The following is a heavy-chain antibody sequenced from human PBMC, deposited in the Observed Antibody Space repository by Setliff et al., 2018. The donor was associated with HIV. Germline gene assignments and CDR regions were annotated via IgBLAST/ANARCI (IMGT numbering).Heavy chain of an antibody. D-gene: IGHD6-19*01. CDR3: ARRGTGWPYYFDY. CDR2: ITPDSGVT. V-gene: IGHV1-18*01. CDR1: GFTFTAHK. Sequence: ASVKVSCKTSGFTFTAHKFHWLRQAPGQGLEWMGWITPDSGVTKYAQKLLGRVTMTTDTSANTVYMELRTLRSDDTAVYYCARRGTGWPYYFDYWGQGTLVTVSS. J-gene: IGHJ4*02.